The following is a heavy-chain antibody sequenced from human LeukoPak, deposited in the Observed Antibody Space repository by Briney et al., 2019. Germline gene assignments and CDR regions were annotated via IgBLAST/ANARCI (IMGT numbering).Heavy chain of an antibody. Sequence: PSETLSLTCTVSGGSNSSSSYYWGWIRQPPGKGLEWIGSIYYSGSTYYNPSLKSRVTISVDTSKNQFSLKLSSVTAADTAVYYCARLAAAGNAGGDYWGQGTLVTVSS. CDR2: IYYSGST. CDR3: ARLAAAGNAGGDY. CDR1: GGSNSSSSYY. D-gene: IGHD6-13*01. V-gene: IGHV4-39*01. J-gene: IGHJ4*02.